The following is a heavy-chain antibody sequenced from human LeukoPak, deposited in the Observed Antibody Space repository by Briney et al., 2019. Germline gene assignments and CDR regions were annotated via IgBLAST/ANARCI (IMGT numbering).Heavy chain of an antibody. CDR1: GLIFRNYA. CDR2: IRGGGGSS. Sequence: GGSLRHSCPATGLIFRNYAVSWVGPARAKGLEWASVIRGGGGSSYYADSVKGRFTISRDNFKNTLYLQMNSLRAEDTAVYYCAKGGSVGVGTSYYFDYWGQGTLVTASS. CDR3: AKGGSVGVGTSYYFDY. V-gene: IGHV3-23*01. J-gene: IGHJ4*02. D-gene: IGHD1-26*01.